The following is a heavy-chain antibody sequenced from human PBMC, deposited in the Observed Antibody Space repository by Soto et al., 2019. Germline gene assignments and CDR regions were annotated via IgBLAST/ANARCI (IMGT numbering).Heavy chain of an antibody. CDR2: INTYGTTT. V-gene: IGHV3-74*03. J-gene: IGHJ4*02. D-gene: IGHD6-6*01. Sequence: EVQLVESGGALVQPGGSLRLSCAASGFTFSTYWMHWVRQAPGKGLVWVSRINTYGTTTEYADSVKGRFTISRDNAKNTLYLQMNSLRAADTAVYYCARGGATSSRGFDYWGRGTLVTASS. CDR3: ARGGATSSRGFDY. CDR1: GFTFSTYW.